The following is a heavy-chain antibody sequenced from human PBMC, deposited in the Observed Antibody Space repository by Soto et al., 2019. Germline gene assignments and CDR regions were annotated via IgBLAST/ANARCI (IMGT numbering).Heavy chain of an antibody. J-gene: IGHJ6*03. V-gene: IGHV4-39*01. CDR2: IYYSGST. D-gene: IGHD4-4*01. CDR3: ARRAMTTVTTDAVGYYYYMDV. Sequence: PSETLSLTCTVSGGSISSSSYYWGWIRQPPGKGLEWIGSIYYSGSTYYNPSLKSRVTISVDTSKNQFSLKLSSVTAADTAVYYCARRAMTTVTTDAVGYYYYMDVWGKGTTVTVSS. CDR1: GGSISSSSYY.